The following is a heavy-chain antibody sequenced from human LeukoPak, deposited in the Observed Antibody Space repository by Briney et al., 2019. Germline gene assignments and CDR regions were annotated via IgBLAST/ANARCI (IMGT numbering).Heavy chain of an antibody. V-gene: IGHV3-21*01. CDR3: ARVPGRTRYFDS. Sequence: GESLRLSCAASGFTFSSYFMSWVRQAPGKGLEWVSSISSSSNYIYYADSVKGRFTISRDNAKNSLYLQMNSLRAEDTAVYYCARVPGRTRYFDSWGQGILVTVSS. CDR2: ISSSSNYI. J-gene: IGHJ4*02. CDR1: GFTFSSYF. D-gene: IGHD1-26*01.